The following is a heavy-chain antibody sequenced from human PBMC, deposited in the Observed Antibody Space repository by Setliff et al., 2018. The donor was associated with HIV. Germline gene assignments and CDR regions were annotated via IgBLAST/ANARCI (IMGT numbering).Heavy chain of an antibody. CDR2: ISSSGETI. D-gene: IGHD3-10*01. CDR3: AREGYASGTLGDLDY. V-gene: IGHV3-48*03. CDR1: GFRINNYD. J-gene: IGHJ4*02. Sequence: GGSLRLSCAASGFRINNYDMNWVRQAPGKGLEWISHISSSGETIFYADSVKGRFAISRDNSKNTLYLQMNSLETEDSALYYCAREGYASGTLGDLDYWGQGTLVTVSS.